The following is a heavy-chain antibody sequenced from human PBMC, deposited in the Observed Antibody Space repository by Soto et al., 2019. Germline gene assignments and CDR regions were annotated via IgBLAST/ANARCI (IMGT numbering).Heavy chain of an antibody. CDR2: VSYFGGKK. V-gene: IGHV3-30*18. D-gene: IGHD6-19*01. CDR3: AKASVAGPRAHFDY. J-gene: IGHJ4*02. CDR1: GFTFSSYG. Sequence: QVQLVESGGGVVQPGRSLRLSCAASGFTFSSYGMHWVRQAPGKGLEWVAVVSYFGGKKYYSDFVKGRFTISRDNSKNTLYLQKNRLRAEDTDVYYCAKASVAGPRAHFDYWGQGTLVTVSS.